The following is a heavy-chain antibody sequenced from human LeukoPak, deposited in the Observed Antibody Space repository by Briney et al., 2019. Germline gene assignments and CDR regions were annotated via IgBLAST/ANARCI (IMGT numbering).Heavy chain of an antibody. CDR3: ARSRGYSGYGKGYYYYYYYGMDV. Sequence: PSETLSLTCAVYGGSFSGYYWSWIRQPPGKGLEWVGEINHSGSTNYNASLESGVTISVDTSKNQFFLKVSSVTAADTDVYYCARSRGYSGYGKGYYYYYYYGMDVWGQGTTVTVSS. CDR2: INHSGST. V-gene: IGHV4-34*01. J-gene: IGHJ6*02. CDR1: GGSFSGYY. D-gene: IGHD5-12*01.